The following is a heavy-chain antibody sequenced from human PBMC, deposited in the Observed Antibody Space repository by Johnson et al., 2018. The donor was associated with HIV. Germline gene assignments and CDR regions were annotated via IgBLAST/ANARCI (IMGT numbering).Heavy chain of an antibody. Sequence: QVQLVESGGGLVKPGGSLRLSCAASGFTFSDYYMSWIRQAPGKGLEWVSGISDSGGSTHYADSVKGRFTISRDNSKNTLYLQMNSLRAEDTAVYYCARESELLSSSDAFDIWGQGTMVTVSS. CDR1: GFTFSDYY. V-gene: IGHV3-11*04. CDR2: ISDSGGST. CDR3: ARESELLSSSDAFDI. D-gene: IGHD6-6*01. J-gene: IGHJ3*02.